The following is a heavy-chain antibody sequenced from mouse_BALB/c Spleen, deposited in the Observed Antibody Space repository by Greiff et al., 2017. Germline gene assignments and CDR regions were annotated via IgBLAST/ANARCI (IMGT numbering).Heavy chain of an antibody. CDR1: GYTFTSYW. J-gene: IGHJ2*01. CDR2: IYPGSGST. V-gene: IGHV1S22*01. CDR3: TRGTTAPDY. D-gene: IGHD1-2*01. Sequence: LKQPGSELVRPGASVKLSCKASGYTFTSYWMHWVKQRPGQGLEWIGNIYPGSGSTNYDEKFKSKATLTVDTSSSTAYMQLSSLTSEDSAVYYCTRGTTAPDYWGQGTTLTVSS.